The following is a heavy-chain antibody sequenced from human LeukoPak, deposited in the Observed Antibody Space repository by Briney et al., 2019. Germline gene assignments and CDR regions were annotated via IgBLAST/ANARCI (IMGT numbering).Heavy chain of an antibody. CDR3: ARWGLPVHYYYMDV. J-gene: IGHJ6*03. V-gene: IGHV1-2*02. Sequence: ASVKVSCKASGGTFSSYAISWVRQAPGQGLEWMGWINSNSGGAKYAQKFQGRVTMTRDTSISTAYMELSRLRSDDTAVYYCARWGLPVHYYYMDVWGKGTTVTVSS. D-gene: IGHD1-26*01. CDR2: INSNSGGA. CDR1: GGTFSSYA.